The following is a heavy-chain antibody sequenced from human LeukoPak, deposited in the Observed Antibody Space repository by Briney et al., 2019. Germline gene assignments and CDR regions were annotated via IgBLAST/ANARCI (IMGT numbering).Heavy chain of an antibody. Sequence: PGGSLRLSRAASGFTFSNYWMSWVRQAPGKGLEWVANIKEDGSEKYYVDSVKGRFTISRDNAKNSLSLQVNSLSAEDTAVYYCARSRSGYYEDYWGQGTLVTVSS. V-gene: IGHV3-7*01. CDR2: IKEDGSEK. CDR1: GFTFSNYW. D-gene: IGHD3-22*01. CDR3: ARSRSGYYEDY. J-gene: IGHJ4*02.